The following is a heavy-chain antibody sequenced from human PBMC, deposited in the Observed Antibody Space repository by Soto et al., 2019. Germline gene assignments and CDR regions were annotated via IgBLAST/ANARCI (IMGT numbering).Heavy chain of an antibody. CDR3: ARERVEYGDYSFYGMDV. D-gene: IGHD2-15*01. CDR2: IWYDGSNK. CDR1: GFTFSSYG. Sequence: PGGSLRLSCAASGFTFSSYGMHWVRQAPGKGLEWVAVIWYDGSNKYYADSVKGRFTISRDNSKNTLYLQMNSLRAEDTAVYYCARERVEYGDYSFYGMDVWGQGTTVTVSS. J-gene: IGHJ6*02. V-gene: IGHV3-33*01.